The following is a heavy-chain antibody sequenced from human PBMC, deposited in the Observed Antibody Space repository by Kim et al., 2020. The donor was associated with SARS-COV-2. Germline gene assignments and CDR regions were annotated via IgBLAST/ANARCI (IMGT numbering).Heavy chain of an antibody. CDR2: IKSKTDGGTT. CDR1: GFTFSNAW. V-gene: IGHV3-15*01. CDR3: TTDGGTFEYGSGRGGFDAFDI. D-gene: IGHD3-10*01. Sequence: GGSLRLSCAASGFTFSNAWMSWVRQAPGKGLEWVGRIKSKTDGGTTDYAAPVKGRFTISRDDSKNTLYLQMNSLKTEDTAVYYCTTDGGTFEYGSGRGGFDAFDIWGQGTMVTVSS. J-gene: IGHJ3*02.